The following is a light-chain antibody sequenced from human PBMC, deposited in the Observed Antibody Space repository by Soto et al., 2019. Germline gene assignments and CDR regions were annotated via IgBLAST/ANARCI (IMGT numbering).Light chain of an antibody. V-gene: IGLV1-44*01. J-gene: IGLJ2*01. CDR2: GND. CDR3: AVWDDSLRGRV. CDR1: NSNIGSNT. Sequence: QSVLTQPPSASGTPGQRVTISCSGSNSNIGSNTVNWYQQFPGTAPRFLIYGNDLRPSGVPDRFSASKSGTSASLAISGLQSEDKADYYCAVWDDSLRGRVFGGGTKLTVL.